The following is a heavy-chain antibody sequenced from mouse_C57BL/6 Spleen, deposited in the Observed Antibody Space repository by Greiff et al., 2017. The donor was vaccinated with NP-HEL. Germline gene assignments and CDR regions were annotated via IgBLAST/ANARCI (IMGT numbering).Heavy chain of an antibody. CDR3: ARSVWTDWYFDV. Sequence: VQLQRPGAELVKPGASVKLSCKASGYTFTSYWIHWVKQRPGRGLEWIGRIDPNSGGTKYNEKFKGKATLNVDKPSSTAYMQLSILTSGDSAVYSCARSVWTDWYFDVWGTGTTVTVSS. J-gene: IGHJ1*03. V-gene: IGHV1-72*01. CDR1: GYTFTSYW. CDR2: IDPNSGGT.